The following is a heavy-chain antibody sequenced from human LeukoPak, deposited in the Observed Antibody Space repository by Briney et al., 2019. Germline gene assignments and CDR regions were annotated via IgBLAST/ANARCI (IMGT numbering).Heavy chain of an antibody. Sequence: GASVKVSCKASGYTFTSYAMNWVRQAPGQGLEWMGWINTNTGNPTYAQGFTGRFVFSLDTSVSTAYLQISSLKAEDTAVYYCARGGVVVVPAASMGAFDIWGQGTMVTVSS. V-gene: IGHV7-4-1*02. D-gene: IGHD2-2*01. CDR1: GYTFTSYA. J-gene: IGHJ3*02. CDR2: INTNTGNP. CDR3: ARGGVVVVPAASMGAFDI.